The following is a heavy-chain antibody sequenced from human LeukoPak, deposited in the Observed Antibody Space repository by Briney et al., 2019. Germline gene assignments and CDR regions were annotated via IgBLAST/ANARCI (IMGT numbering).Heavy chain of an antibody. D-gene: IGHD3-22*01. Sequence: KPGGSLRLSCAASGFTFSSYSMNWVRQAPGKGLEWVSSISSSSSYIYYADSVKGRFTISRDNAKNSLYLQMNSLRAEDTAVYYCAKARATYLYDTSGYSALDYWGQGTLVTVSS. V-gene: IGHV3-21*01. CDR1: GFTFSSYS. CDR3: AKARATYLYDTSGYSALDY. CDR2: ISSSSSYI. J-gene: IGHJ4*02.